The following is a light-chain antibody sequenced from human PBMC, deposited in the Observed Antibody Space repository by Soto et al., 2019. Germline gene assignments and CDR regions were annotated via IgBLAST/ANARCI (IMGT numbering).Light chain of an antibody. J-gene: IGKJ1*01. CDR2: GAS. V-gene: IGKV3-15*01. CDR1: QSVSNY. CDR3: QQYNNWPPT. Sequence: EIVMTQSTATLSVSPGERVTLFCRASQSVSNYLAWYQRKPGQAPRLLFSGASTRAIGIPARFSGSGSGTEFTLTISSLQSEDFAIYYCQQYNNWPPTFGQGTKVEIK.